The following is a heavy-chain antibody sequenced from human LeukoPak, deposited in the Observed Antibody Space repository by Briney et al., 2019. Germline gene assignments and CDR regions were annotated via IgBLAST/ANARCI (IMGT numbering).Heavy chain of an antibody. D-gene: IGHD1-1*01. CDR3: ARAAGYYNYYGMDV. V-gene: IGHV4-59*08. J-gene: IGHJ6*02. CDR1: GGSNSSYY. Sequence: SETLSLTCTVSGGSNSSYYWSWIRQPPGKGLEWIGYIYNSGSTNYNPSLKSRVTISIDTSKNQFSLKLNSVTAADTAVYYCARAAGYYNYYGMDVWGQGTTVTVSS. CDR2: IYNSGST.